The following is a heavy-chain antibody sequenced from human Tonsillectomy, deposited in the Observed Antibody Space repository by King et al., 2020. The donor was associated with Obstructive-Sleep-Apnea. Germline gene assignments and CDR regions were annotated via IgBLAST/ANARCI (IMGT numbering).Heavy chain of an antibody. Sequence: EVQLVEAGGGSVQPGGSLRLSCVASGLTLSTYSMNWVRQAPGKGLEWIAHSGRISITFLYADSVKGRFTISRDNGKNSLYLQMNSLGAEDTAVFYCASDRDWSFDYWGQGTLVTVS. V-gene: IGHV3-48*01. CDR3: ASDRDWSFDY. J-gene: IGHJ4*02. D-gene: IGHD3-9*01. CDR1: GLTLSTYS. CDR2: SGRISITF.